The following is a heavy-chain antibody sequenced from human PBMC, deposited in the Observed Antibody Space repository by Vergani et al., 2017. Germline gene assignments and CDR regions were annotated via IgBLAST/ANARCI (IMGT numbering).Heavy chain of an antibody. J-gene: IGHJ3*02. CDR2: IWYDGSNK. D-gene: IGHD3-9*01. V-gene: IGHV3-33*01. Sequence: QVQLVESGGGVVQPGRSLRLSCAASGFTFSSYGMHWVRQAPGKGLEWVAVIWYDGSNKYYADSVKGRFTISRDNSKNTLYLQMYSLRAEDTAVYYCARPADYDILTMNAFDIWGQGTMVTVSS. CDR1: GFTFSSYG. CDR3: ARPADYDILTMNAFDI.